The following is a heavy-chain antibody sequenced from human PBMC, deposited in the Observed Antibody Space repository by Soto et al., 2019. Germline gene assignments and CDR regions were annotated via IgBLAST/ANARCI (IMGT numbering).Heavy chain of an antibody. Sequence: QVHLQESGPGLVEPSQTLSLTCTVSGGSRTSNGYYWSWIRQRPEKGLEWLGYIYYSGTTHFNTSFKSGFSKAMHTSTNQSSLNLTSLTVADTAVYICARDLLYRAVFEIWGQGTLVTVSA. CDR3: ARDLLYRAVFEI. CDR2: IYYSGTT. CDR1: GGSRTSNGYY. D-gene: IGHD3-3*01. V-gene: IGHV4-31*03. J-gene: IGHJ3*02.